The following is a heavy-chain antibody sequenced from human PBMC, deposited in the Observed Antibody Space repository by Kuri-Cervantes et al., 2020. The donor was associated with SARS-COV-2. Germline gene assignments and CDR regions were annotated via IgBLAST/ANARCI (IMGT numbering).Heavy chain of an antibody. V-gene: IGHV3-30-3*01. J-gene: IGHJ4*02. CDR3: AKDQHGIVVVVAAIDY. CDR2: ISYDGSNK. CDR1: GFTFSGSA. D-gene: IGHD2-15*01. Sequence: LSLTCAASGFTFSGSAMHWVRQASGKGLEWVAVISYDGSNKYYADSVKGRFTISRDNSKNTLYLQMNSLRAEDTAVYYCAKDQHGIVVVVAAIDYWGQGTLVTVSS.